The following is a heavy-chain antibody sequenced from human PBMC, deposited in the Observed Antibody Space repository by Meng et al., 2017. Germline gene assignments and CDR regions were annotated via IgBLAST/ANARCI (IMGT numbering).Heavy chain of an antibody. Sequence: VRWVQSGAEVKKPGSSGKVSRKASGGTFRSYAISWVRQAPGQGLEWMGGIIPIFGTANYAQKFQGRVAITADKSTSTAYMELSSLRSEDTAVYYCARGVGYGGNSLYFDYWGQGTLVTVSS. CDR3: ARGVGYGGNSLYFDY. CDR1: GGTFRSYA. J-gene: IGHJ4*02. CDR2: IIPIFGTA. D-gene: IGHD4-23*01. V-gene: IGHV1-69*06.